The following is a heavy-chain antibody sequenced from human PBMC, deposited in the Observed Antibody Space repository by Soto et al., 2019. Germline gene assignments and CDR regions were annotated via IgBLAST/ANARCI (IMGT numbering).Heavy chain of an antibody. CDR1: GGTFSSYT. J-gene: IGHJ3*02. Sequence: GASVKVSCKASGGTFSSYTISWVRQAPGQGLEWKGRIIPILGIANYAQKFQGRVTITADKSTSTAYMELSSLRSEDTAVYYCARDLAYDIVVVPAAPETAFDIWGQGTMVTVSS. CDR2: IIPILGIA. V-gene: IGHV1-69*04. D-gene: IGHD2-2*01. CDR3: ARDLAYDIVVVPAAPETAFDI.